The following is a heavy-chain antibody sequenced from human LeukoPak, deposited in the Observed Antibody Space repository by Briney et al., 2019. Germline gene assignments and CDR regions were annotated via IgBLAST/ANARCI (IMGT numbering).Heavy chain of an antibody. V-gene: IGHV3-30*18. D-gene: IGHD4-17*01. CDR3: AKVYGDYEDD. CDR1: GFTFSGYG. Sequence: GGSLRLSCAASGFTFSGYGMHWVRQAPGKGLEWVAVISYDGSNKYYADSVKGRFTISRGNSKNTLYLQMNSLRAEDTAVYYCAKVYGDYEDDWGQGTLVTASS. J-gene: IGHJ4*02. CDR2: ISYDGSNK.